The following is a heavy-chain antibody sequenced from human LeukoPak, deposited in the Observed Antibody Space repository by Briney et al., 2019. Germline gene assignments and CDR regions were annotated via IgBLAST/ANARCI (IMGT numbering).Heavy chain of an antibody. CDR1: GFTFRSYD. J-gene: IGHJ4*02. CDR3: ARDRDV. Sequence: GGSLRLSCAASGFTFRSYDMHWVRQAPGKGLEWVAVICYDGINKYYVDSVKGRFTISRDNSKNTLYLQMNSLRAEDTAVYYCARDRDVWGQGTLVTVSS. CDR2: ICYDGINK. V-gene: IGHV3-33*01.